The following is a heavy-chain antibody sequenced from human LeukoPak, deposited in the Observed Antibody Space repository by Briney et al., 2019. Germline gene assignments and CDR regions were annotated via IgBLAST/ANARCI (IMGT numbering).Heavy chain of an antibody. D-gene: IGHD6-13*01. Sequence: ASVKVSCKDSVYTFTSYSISWGRQAPGQGLEWMGWISAYNGNTNYAQKLQGRVTMTTDTSTSTAYMELRSLRSDDTVVYYCASDLVSYSISWLVHWRQGTLVTVSS. J-gene: IGHJ4*02. CDR2: ISAYNGNT. CDR3: ASDLVSYSISWLVH. CDR1: VYTFTSYS. V-gene: IGHV1-18*01.